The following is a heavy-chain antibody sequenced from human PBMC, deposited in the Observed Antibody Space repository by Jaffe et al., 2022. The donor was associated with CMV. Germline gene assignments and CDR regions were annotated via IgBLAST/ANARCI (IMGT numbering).Heavy chain of an antibody. J-gene: IGHJ6*02. Sequence: EVQLLESGGGLVQPGGSLRLSCAASGFTFSSYAMSWVRQAPGKGLEWVSAISGSGGSTYYADSVKGRFTISRDNSKNTLYLQMNSLRAEDTAVYYCAKGHRSITMVRGVTAGGDVWGQGTTVTVSS. CDR1: GFTFSSYA. V-gene: IGHV3-23*01. CDR3: AKGHRSITMVRGVTAGGDV. CDR2: ISGSGGST. D-gene: IGHD3-10*01.